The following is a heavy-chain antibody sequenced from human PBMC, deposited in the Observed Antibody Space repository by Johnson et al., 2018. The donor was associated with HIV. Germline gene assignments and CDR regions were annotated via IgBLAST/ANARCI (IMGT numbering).Heavy chain of an antibody. Sequence: VQLVESGGGLVQPGGSLRLSCAASGFTFSSYWMSWVRQVPGKGLAWVGRIKSKTDGGTTDYAAPVKGRFTISRDDSKNTLYLQMNSLRAEDTAVYYCARGTYYYGSGNAFDMWGQGTMVTVSS. D-gene: IGHD3-10*01. J-gene: IGHJ3*02. CDR2: IKSKTDGGTT. CDR1: GFTFSSYW. CDR3: ARGTYYYGSGNAFDM. V-gene: IGHV3-15*01.